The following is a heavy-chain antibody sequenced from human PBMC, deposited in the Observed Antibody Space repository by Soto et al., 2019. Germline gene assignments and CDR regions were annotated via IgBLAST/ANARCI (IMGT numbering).Heavy chain of an antibody. Sequence: SETLSLTCAVYGGSFSGYYWRWIRQPPGKGLEWIGEINHSGSTNYNPSLKSRVTRSVDTSKNQFSLKLSSVTAADTAVYYCARGRYYDSSGQGHYGMDVWGQGTTVT. D-gene: IGHD3-22*01. CDR3: ARGRYYDSSGQGHYGMDV. J-gene: IGHJ6*02. CDR1: GGSFSGYY. CDR2: INHSGST. V-gene: IGHV4-34*01.